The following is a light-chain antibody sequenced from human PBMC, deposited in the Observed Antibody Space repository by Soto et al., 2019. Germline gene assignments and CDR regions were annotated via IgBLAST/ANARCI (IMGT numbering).Light chain of an antibody. CDR2: DVS. CDR3: SSYTSSSTRV. V-gene: IGLV2-14*01. CDR1: SSDVGGYNY. J-gene: IGLJ1*01. Sequence: LTQPASVSGSPGQSITISCTGTSSDVGGYNYVSWYQQHPGKAPKLMIYDVSNRPSGVSNRFSGSKSGNTASLTISGLQAEDEADYYCSSYTSSSTRVFGTG.